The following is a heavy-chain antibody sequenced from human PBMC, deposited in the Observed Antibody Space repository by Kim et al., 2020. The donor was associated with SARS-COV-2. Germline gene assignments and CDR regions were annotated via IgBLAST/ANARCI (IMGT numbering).Heavy chain of an antibody. J-gene: IGHJ4*02. CDR3: TTDFRYYDILTGSPLPPGGY. CDR2: IKSKTDGGTT. D-gene: IGHD3-9*01. Sequence: GGSLRLSCAASGFTFSNAWMSWVRQAPGKGLEWVGRIKSKTDGGTTDYAALVKGRFTISRDDSKNTLYLQMNSLKTEDTAVYYCTTDFRYYDILTGSPLPPGGYWGQGTLVTVSS. V-gene: IGHV3-15*01. CDR1: GFTFSNAW.